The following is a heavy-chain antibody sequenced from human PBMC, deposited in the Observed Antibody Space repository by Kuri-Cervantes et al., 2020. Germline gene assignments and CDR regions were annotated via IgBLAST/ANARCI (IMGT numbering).Heavy chain of an antibody. CDR1: GYTFTGYY. Sequence: ASVKVSCKASGYTFTGYYIHWVRQAPGQGLEWMGWINPNSGGTNYAQKFQGRVTMTRDTSISTAYMELSRLRSDDTAVYYCASVGAAAGIRADYWGQGTLVTVSS. D-gene: IGHD6-13*01. CDR2: INPNSGGT. CDR3: ASVGAAAGIRADY. J-gene: IGHJ4*02. V-gene: IGHV1-2*02.